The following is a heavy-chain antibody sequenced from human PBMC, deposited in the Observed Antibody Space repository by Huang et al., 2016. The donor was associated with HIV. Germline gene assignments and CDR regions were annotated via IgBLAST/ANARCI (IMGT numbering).Heavy chain of an antibody. CDR3: ARDWSFGSSTSPAD. V-gene: IGHV1-2*02. D-gene: IGHD6-6*01. J-gene: IGHJ4*02. Sequence: QVQLVQSGAEVKNPGASVRVSCKASGYTFTDSNIHWVRQDPGQGLGWMGWINPSRGGTIYAQRFQGRITMTRDTTISTVHMDLRRIQSDDSAVYFCARDWSFGSSTSPADWGQGTLVTVSS. CDR1: GYTFTDSN. CDR2: INPSRGGT.